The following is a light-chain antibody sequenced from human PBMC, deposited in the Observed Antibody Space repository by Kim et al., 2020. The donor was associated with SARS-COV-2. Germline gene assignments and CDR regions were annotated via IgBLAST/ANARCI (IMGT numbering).Light chain of an antibody. CDR2: SDT. J-gene: IGLJ2*01. Sequence: QSVLTHPPSASGTPGQRVTISCSGSSSNIGGNTVNWYQQLPGTAPKLLIYSDTQRPSGVPDRFSGSKSGTSASLAISGLQSEDEADYYCAAWDDSLNPHVVFGGGTQLTVL. CDR3: AAWDDSLNPHVV. V-gene: IGLV1-44*01. CDR1: SSNIGGNT.